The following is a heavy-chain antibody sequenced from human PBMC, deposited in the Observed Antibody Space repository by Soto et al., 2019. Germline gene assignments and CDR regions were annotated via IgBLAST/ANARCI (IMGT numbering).Heavy chain of an antibody. J-gene: IGHJ6*02. CDR3: ARRRYYGSGTYGMDV. D-gene: IGHD3-10*01. Sequence: SETLSLTCTVSGGSISSGGYYWSWIRQHPGKGLEWIGYIYYSGSTYYNPSLKSRVTISVDTSKNQFSLKLSSVTAADTAVYYCARRRYYGSGTYGMDVWGQGXTVTVSS. CDR1: GGSISSGGYY. CDR2: IYYSGST. V-gene: IGHV4-31*03.